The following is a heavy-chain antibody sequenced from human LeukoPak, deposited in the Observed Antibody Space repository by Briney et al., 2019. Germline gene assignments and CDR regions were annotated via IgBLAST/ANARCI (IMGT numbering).Heavy chain of an antibody. CDR1: GNSVSDLN. D-gene: IGHD3-3*01. J-gene: IGHJ4*01. CDR3: VSRGGDFWSGYDN. CDR2: FDPELPAR. V-gene: IGHV1-24*01. Sequence: ASVNVSCKVSGNSVSDLNIQWVRQAPGKGLECMGGFDPELPARVYAEKFQGRVTMTEDPSTDTAYMELTSLRSEDTAVYYCVSRGGDFWSGYDNWGQGTLVTVSS.